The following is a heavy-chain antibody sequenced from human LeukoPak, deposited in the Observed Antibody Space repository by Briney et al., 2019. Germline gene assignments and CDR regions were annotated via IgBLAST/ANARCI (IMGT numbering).Heavy chain of an antibody. J-gene: IGHJ4*02. CDR2: IYYSGST. CDR1: GGSISSYY. D-gene: IGHD3-10*01. Sequence: ASETLSLTCTVSGGSISSYYWSWIRQPPGKGLEWIGYIYYSGSTNYNPSLKSRVTISVDTSKNQFSLKLSSVTAADTAVYYCARHGSYQWAIDDWGQGTLVTVSS. CDR3: ARHGSYQWAIDD. V-gene: IGHV4-59*01.